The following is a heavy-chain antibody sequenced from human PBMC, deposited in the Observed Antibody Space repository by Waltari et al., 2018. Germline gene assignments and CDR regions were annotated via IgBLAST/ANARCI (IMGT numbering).Heavy chain of an antibody. CDR2: IYHSGST. V-gene: IGHV4-38-2*02. D-gene: IGHD2-15*01. CDR3: ARVGDGRYCSGGSCYPIN. CDR1: SSGYY. Sequence: SSGYYWGWIRQPPGKGLEWIGSIYHSGSTYYNPSLKSRVTISVDTSKNQFSLKLSSVTAADTAVYYCARVGDGRYCSGGSCYPINWGQGTLVTVSS. J-gene: IGHJ4*02.